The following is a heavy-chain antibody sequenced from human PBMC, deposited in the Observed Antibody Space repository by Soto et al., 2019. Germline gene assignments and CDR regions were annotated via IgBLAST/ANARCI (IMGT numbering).Heavy chain of an antibody. V-gene: IGHV1-69*01. CDR3: AREGTDTFNGFDP. CDR2: IIPIFGTA. D-gene: IGHD2-21*02. J-gene: IGHJ5*02. Sequence: QVQLVQSGAEVKKPGSSVKVSCKASGGTFSSYAISWVRQAPGQGLEWMGGIIPIFGTANYAQKFQGRVTITADEATSTAYMKLSSLRSEDTAVYSGAREGTDTFNGFDPWGQGPLVTVSS. CDR1: GGTFSSYA.